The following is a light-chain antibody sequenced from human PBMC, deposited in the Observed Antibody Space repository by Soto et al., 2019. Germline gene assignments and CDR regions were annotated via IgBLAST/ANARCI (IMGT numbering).Light chain of an antibody. J-gene: IGLJ2*01. V-gene: IGLV2-14*01. CDR2: EVS. CDR1: SSDVGGYNY. Sequence: QSALTQPASVSGSPGQSITLSCTGTSSDVGGYNYVSWYQQHPGKAPKLMIYEVSNRPSGVSNRFSGSRSGTTASLTISALQAEDEADYSCYSFAGGATFVFGGGTKLTVL. CDR3: YSFAGGATFV.